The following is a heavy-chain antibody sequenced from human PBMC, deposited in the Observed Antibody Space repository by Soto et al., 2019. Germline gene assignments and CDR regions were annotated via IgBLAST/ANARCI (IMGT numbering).Heavy chain of an antibody. CDR1: GGSVSSGSYY. J-gene: IGHJ4*02. D-gene: IGHD6-19*01. CDR2: IYYSGST. CDR3: SRYLAGLVDDLIDY. V-gene: IGHV4-61*01. Sequence: SETLSLTCTVSGGSVSSGSYYWSWIRQPPGKGLEWIGYIYYSGSTNYNPSLKSRVTISVDTSKNQFSLKLSSVTAADTAVYYCSRYLAGLVDDLIDYRAQRTLVTVSS.